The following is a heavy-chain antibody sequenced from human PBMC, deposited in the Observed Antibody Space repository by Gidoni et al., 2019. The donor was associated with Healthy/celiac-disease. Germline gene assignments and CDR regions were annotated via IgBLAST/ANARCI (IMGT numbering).Heavy chain of an antibody. Sequence: EVQLLESGGGLVQPGGSLRLSCAASGFTFSSYAMIWVRQDPGKGLEWVSAISGSGGSTYYADSVKGRFTISRDNSKNTLYLQMNSLRAEDTAVYYCAKDEGGICSSTSCYYYYYMDVWGKGTTVTVSS. CDR1: GFTFSSYA. V-gene: IGHV3-23*01. CDR3: AKDEGGICSSTSCYYYYYMDV. D-gene: IGHD2-2*01. J-gene: IGHJ6*03. CDR2: ISGSGGST.